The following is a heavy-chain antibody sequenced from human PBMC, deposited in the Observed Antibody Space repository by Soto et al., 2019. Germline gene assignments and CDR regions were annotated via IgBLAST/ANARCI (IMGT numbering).Heavy chain of an antibody. CDR2: IYYSGST. CDR3: ARGKDDYDFWSGYYTPFGY. V-gene: IGHV4-31*03. D-gene: IGHD3-3*01. Sequence: QVQLQESGPGLVKPSQTLSLTCTVSGGSISSGGYYWSWIRQHPGKGLEWIGYIYYSGSTYYNPSLKSRVTISVDTSKNQCSLKLSSVTAADTAVYYCARGKDDYDFWSGYYTPFGYWGQGTLVTVSS. CDR1: GGSISSGGYY. J-gene: IGHJ4*02.